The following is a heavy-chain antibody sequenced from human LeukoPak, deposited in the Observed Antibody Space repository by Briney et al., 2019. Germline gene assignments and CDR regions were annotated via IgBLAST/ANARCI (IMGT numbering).Heavy chain of an antibody. D-gene: IGHD3-10*01. Sequence: TETLSLTCSVSGGSISNLYLSWIWQPAGKGLEWIGRIYVSGRIDYNPSLRSRVTMSVDTSKNQLSLRVRSVTAADTGVYYCARDSGTTGEVKFDPWGQGTLVTVSS. CDR1: GGSISNLY. CDR2: IYVSGRI. V-gene: IGHV4-4*07. J-gene: IGHJ5*02. CDR3: ARDSGTTGEVKFDP.